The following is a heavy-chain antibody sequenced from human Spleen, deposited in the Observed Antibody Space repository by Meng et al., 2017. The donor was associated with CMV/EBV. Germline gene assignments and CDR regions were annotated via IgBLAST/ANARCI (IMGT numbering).Heavy chain of an antibody. D-gene: IGHD6-13*01. CDR2: INHSGST. V-gene: IGHV4-34*01. CDR3: ARWFGRLRAAGAGYSSSWYPPAWFDP. J-gene: IGHJ5*02. CDR1: GGSVSSDNSY. Sequence: SETLSLTCTVSGGSVSSDNSYWSWIRQPPGKGLEWIGEINHSGSTNYNPSLKSRVTISVDTSKNQFSLKLSSVTAADTAVYYCARWFGRLRAAGAGYSSSWYPPAWFDPWGQGTLVTVSS.